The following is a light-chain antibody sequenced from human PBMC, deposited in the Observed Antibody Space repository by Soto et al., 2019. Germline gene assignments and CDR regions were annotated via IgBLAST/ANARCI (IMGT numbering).Light chain of an antibody. J-gene: IGLJ2*01. Sequence: QSVLTQPPSVSAAPGQKVTISCSGNSANIGNNYVSWYQQLPGTAPKLLIYDNSKRPSGIPDRFAGSKSGTSATLGITGLQTGVEADYYCGTWDSSLSGVVFGGGTKLTVL. CDR1: SANIGNNY. CDR3: GTWDSSLSGVV. CDR2: DNS. V-gene: IGLV1-51*01.